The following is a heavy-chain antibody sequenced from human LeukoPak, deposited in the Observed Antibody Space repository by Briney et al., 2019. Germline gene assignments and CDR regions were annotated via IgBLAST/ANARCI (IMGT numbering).Heavy chain of an antibody. Sequence: GGSLRLSCAASGFTFSDYYMSWIRQAPGKGLEWVSYISSSGSTIYYADSVKGRFTISRDNSKNTLYLQMNSLRAEDTAVYYCAKGGDCSSTSCYQYYYYYGMDVWGQGTTVTVSS. J-gene: IGHJ6*02. CDR3: AKGGDCSSTSCYQYYYYYGMDV. V-gene: IGHV3-11*01. CDR1: GFTFSDYY. CDR2: ISSSGSTI. D-gene: IGHD2-2*01.